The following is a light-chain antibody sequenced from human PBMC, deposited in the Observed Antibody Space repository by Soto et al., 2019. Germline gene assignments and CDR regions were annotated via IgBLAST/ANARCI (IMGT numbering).Light chain of an antibody. CDR2: DAS. J-gene: IGKJ2*01. Sequence: EIVLTQSPATLSLSPGERATLSCRASQSVSSYLAWYQQKPGQAPRLLIYDASNRATAIPDRFSGSGSGTDFTLTISSLDPEDFAVYYCLQLSSWPRTFGQGTRLEIK. CDR3: LQLSSWPRT. V-gene: IGKV3-11*01. CDR1: QSVSSY.